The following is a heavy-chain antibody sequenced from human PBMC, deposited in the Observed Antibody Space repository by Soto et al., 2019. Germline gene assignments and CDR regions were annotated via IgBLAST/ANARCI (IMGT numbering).Heavy chain of an antibody. Sequence: GGSLRLSCAASGFTFGSYAMHWVRQAPGKGLEWVAVISYDGSNKYYADSVKGRFTISRDNSKNTLYLQMNSLRAEDTAVYYCARAVLMVYATVLDYWGQGTLVTVSS. CDR2: ISYDGSNK. V-gene: IGHV3-30-3*01. J-gene: IGHJ4*02. CDR1: GFTFGSYA. D-gene: IGHD2-8*01. CDR3: ARAVLMVYATVLDY.